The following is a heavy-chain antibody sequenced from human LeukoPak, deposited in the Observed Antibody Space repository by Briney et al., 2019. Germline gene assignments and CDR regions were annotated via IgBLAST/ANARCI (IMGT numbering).Heavy chain of an antibody. D-gene: IGHD2-15*01. CDR3: GRSGREWWYPMDYYFDY. CDR1: GFTFSSYA. Sequence: GGSLRLSCAASGFTFSSYAMHWVRQAPGKGLEWVAVISFDGSSQYYADSVKGRFTIFRDNSKNTLYLQTDSLRPDDTAVYYCGRSGREWWYPMDYYFDYWGQGTLVTVSS. J-gene: IGHJ4*02. V-gene: IGHV3-30*04. CDR2: ISFDGSSQ.